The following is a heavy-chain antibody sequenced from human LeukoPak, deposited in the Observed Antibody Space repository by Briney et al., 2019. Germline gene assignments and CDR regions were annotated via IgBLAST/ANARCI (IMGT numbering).Heavy chain of an antibody. CDR3: ARTGDYDFWSGYYFYYYYYMDV. D-gene: IGHD3-3*01. Sequence: PGGSLRLSCTASGFTFDDYVMHWVRQAPGKGLEWVSGITWKSGNIGYADSVKGRFTISRDNAKNSLYLQMNSLRAEDTAVYYCARTGDYDFWSGYYFYYYYYMDVWGKGTTVTVSS. V-gene: IGHV3-9*01. CDR1: GFTFDDYV. J-gene: IGHJ6*03. CDR2: ITWKSGNI.